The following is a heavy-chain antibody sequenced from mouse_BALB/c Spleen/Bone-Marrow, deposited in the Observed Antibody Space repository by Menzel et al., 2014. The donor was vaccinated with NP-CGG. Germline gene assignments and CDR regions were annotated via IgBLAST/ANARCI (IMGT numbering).Heavy chain of an antibody. CDR2: ISSGGSYT. Sequence: EVKLVESGGDLVKPGGSLKLSCAASGFTFXTYGMSWVRQTPDKRLEWVATISSGGSYTYYPDSAKGRFTISRDSAKNTLYLQMSSLKSEDTAMYCCARQGGYFDYWGQGTTLTVSS. CDR1: GFTFXTYG. J-gene: IGHJ2*01. CDR3: ARQGGYFDY. V-gene: IGHV5-6*02.